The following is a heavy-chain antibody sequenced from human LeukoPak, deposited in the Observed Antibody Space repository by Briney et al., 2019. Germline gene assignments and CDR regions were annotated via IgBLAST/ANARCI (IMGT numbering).Heavy chain of an antibody. CDR1: GGSISSGDYY. D-gene: IGHD2-2*01. Sequence: PSQTLSLTCTVSGGSISSGDYYWSWIRQPPGKGLEWIGYIYYSGSTYYNPSLKSRVTISVDTSKNQFSLKLSSVTAADTAVYYCASTSLGVVVPAAMGYWGQGTLVTVSS. J-gene: IGHJ4*02. V-gene: IGHV4-30-4*08. CDR2: IYYSGST. CDR3: ASTSLGVVVPAAMGY.